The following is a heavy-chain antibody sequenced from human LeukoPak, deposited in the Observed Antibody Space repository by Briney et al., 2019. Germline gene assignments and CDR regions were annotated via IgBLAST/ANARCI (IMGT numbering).Heavy chain of an antibody. CDR1: GASFSSYY. CDR2: IHYRGTT. J-gene: IGHJ4*02. V-gene: IGHV4-59*13. Sequence: SETLSLTCTVSGASFSSYYWNWIHQSPGKGLEWLGNIHYRGTTNYNPSLKNRVTLSLDTSKSQFVLKVTSVTAADTAVYYCARDEHGDFQGFDYWGQGTRVTVSS. CDR3: ARDEHGDFQGFDY. D-gene: IGHD4-17*01.